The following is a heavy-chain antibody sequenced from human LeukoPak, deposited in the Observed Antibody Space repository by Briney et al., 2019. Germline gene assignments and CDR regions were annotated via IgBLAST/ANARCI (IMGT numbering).Heavy chain of an antibody. V-gene: IGHV4-30-2*01. CDR3: AKSRGYNYGSWDQYFDY. D-gene: IGHD5-18*01. CDR2: IYHSGST. Sequence: SETLSLTCTVSGGSISSGGYYWSWIRQPPGKGLEWIGYIYHSGSTYYNPSLKSRVTISVDRSKNQFSLKLSSVTAADTAVYYCAKSRGYNYGSWDQYFDYWGQGTLVTVSS. CDR1: GGSISSGGYY. J-gene: IGHJ4*02.